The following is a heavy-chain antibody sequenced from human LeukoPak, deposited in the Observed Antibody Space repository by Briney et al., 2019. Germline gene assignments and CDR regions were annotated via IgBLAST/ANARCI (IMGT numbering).Heavy chain of an antibody. CDR1: GGSISSYY. J-gene: IGHJ4*02. Sequence: PSETLSLTCTVSGGSISSYYWSWIRQPPGKGLEWIGYIYYSGSTNYNPSLKSRVTISPDTSKNQFSLKLSSVTAADTAVYYCARYDVWGSYRAFDYWGQGTLVTVSS. V-gene: IGHV4-59*01. D-gene: IGHD3-16*02. CDR3: ARYDVWGSYRAFDY. CDR2: IYYSGST.